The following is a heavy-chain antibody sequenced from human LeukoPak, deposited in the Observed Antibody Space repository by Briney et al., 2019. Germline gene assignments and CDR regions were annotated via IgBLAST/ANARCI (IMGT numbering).Heavy chain of an antibody. CDR1: GGTFSSYA. CDR2: INPSGGTT. CDR3: ARGGYSESFYNPRSYGMDV. Sequence: ASVKVSCKASGGTFSSYAISWVRQAPGQGLAWMGIINPSGGTTRYVEKFQGRVTMTRDTSASTVYMELRSLRSEDTAVYYCARGGYSESFYNPRSYGMDVWGQGTTVIVSS. D-gene: IGHD3-10*01. V-gene: IGHV1-46*01. J-gene: IGHJ6*02.